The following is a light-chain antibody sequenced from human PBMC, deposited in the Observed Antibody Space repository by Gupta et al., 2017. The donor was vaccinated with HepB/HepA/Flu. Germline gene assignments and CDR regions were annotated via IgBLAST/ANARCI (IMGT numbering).Light chain of an antibody. CDR3: QQRSNWPPST. Sequence: EIVLTQSPATLSLSPGERATLSCRASPGVSSYLAWYQQTPGQAPRLLIYDASNRATGIPARFSGSGSGTDFTLTFSSLEPEDFAVYYCQQRSNWPPSTFGQGTRLEIK. J-gene: IGKJ5*01. V-gene: IGKV3-11*01. CDR1: PGVSSY. CDR2: DAS.